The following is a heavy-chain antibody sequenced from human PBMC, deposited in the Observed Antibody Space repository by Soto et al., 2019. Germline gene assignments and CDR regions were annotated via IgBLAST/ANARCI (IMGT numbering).Heavy chain of an antibody. CDR3: VTEGGDHGSGSYYHY. Sequence: EVQLLESGGGLVQPGGSLRLSCAASGFTFSSYAMSWVRQAPGKGLEWVSAISGSGGYTYYPGPVKGRFTISRDNSKNTLYLQMNSLRAEDTAEYYCVTEGGDHGSGSYYHYWGQGILVTVSS. J-gene: IGHJ4*02. CDR2: ISGSGGYT. CDR1: GFTFSSYA. D-gene: IGHD3-10*01. V-gene: IGHV3-23*01.